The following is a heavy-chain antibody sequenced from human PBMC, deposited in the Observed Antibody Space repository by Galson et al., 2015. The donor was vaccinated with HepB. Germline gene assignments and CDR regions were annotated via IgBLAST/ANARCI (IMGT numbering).Heavy chain of an antibody. D-gene: IGHD4-17*01. CDR3: ARGNGADFGDYYYFAS. V-gene: IGHV3-30*09. CDR1: GFTFSSYA. Sequence: SLRLSCAASGFTFSSYAMHWVRQAPGKGLEWVAVISYHGSDKYYSDSVKGRFALSRDNSKNTVHLQINSLRREDTAVYYCARGNGADFGDYYYFASWGQGTLVTVSS. J-gene: IGHJ4*02. CDR2: ISYHGSDK.